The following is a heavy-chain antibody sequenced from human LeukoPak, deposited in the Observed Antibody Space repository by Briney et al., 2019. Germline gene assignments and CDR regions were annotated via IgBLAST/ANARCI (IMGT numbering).Heavy chain of an antibody. CDR1: GFTFNNYG. Sequence: GGSLRLSCAASGFTFNNYGMHWVRQAPGKGLEWVAFIRYNGNNQYYADSVKGRFTISRDNSKNTLYLQMNSLRVEDTAIYYCAKDPRLCGGDCFTTIDFWGQGTMVTVSP. CDR2: IRYNGNNQ. V-gene: IGHV3-30*02. J-gene: IGHJ3*01. D-gene: IGHD2-21*02. CDR3: AKDPRLCGGDCFTTIDF.